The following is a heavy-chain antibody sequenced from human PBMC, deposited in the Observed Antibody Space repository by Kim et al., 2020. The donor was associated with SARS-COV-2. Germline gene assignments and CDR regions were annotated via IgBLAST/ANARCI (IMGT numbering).Heavy chain of an antibody. J-gene: IGHJ6*02. D-gene: IGHD3-22*01. Sequence: GGSLRLSCAASGLSFDSSAMNWVRQGPGKGLEWVAVISYDGRNKEYADSVKGRFTISRDNAKSTLYLQMNSLRVEDTAVYYCARGNYYETVSLYEYCNGMDVWGQGTTVTVSS. V-gene: IGHV3-30*04. CDR3: ARGNYYETVSLYEYCNGMDV. CDR1: GLSFDSSA. CDR2: ISYDGRNK.